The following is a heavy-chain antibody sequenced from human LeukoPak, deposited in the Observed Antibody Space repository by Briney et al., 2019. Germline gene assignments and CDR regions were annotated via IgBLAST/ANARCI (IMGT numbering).Heavy chain of an antibody. V-gene: IGHV3-9*01. CDR3: AKDKYSSGWSPLDY. CDR2: ISWNSGSI. J-gene: IGHJ4*02. Sequence: PGGSLRLSCAASGFTFDDYAMHWVRQAPGKSLEWVSGISWNSGSIGYADSVKGRFTISRDNAKNSLYLQMNSLRAEDTALYYCAKDKYSSGWSPLDYWGQGTLVTVSS. CDR1: GFTFDDYA. D-gene: IGHD6-19*01.